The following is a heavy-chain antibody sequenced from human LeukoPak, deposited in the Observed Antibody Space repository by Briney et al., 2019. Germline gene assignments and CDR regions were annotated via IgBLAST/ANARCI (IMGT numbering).Heavy chain of an antibody. D-gene: IGHD6-19*01. J-gene: IGHJ3*02. CDR1: GYTFTGYY. CDR2: INPNSGGT. Sequence: ASVKVSCRASGYTFTGYYMHWVRQAPGQGLEWMGWINPNSGGTNYAQKFQGWVTMTRDTSISTAYMELSRLRSDDTAVYYCARDLRSTYSSGWYRSAFDIWGQGTMVAVSS. V-gene: IGHV1-2*04. CDR3: ARDLRSTYSSGWYRSAFDI.